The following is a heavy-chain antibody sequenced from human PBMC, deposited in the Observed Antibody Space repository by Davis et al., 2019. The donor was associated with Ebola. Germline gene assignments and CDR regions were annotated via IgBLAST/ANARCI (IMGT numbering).Heavy chain of an antibody. V-gene: IGHV4-38-2*02. Sequence: SETLSLTCSVSGYSISSGYQWAWIRQSPGKGLELIGSISHSGSVYDNPSLRSRAAIALDTSKNQFSLKMNSVTAADTAVYYCARTVRGPYDTPTGYSDGMDVWGQGTTVTVSS. D-gene: IGHD3-9*01. CDR1: GYSISSGYQ. CDR2: ISHSGSV. CDR3: ARTVRGPYDTPTGYSDGMDV. J-gene: IGHJ6*02.